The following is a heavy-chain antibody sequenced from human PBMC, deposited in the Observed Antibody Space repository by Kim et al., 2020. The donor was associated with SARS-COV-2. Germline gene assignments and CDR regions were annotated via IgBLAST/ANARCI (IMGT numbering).Heavy chain of an antibody. CDR3: ARALSVRSYYDGMDV. CDR2: IRAGKLGGAA. Sequence: GGSLRLSCTGFGFTLGDFAMNLLRQAPGKGMEWEGYIRAGKLGGAAEHAVSVIGRITLSRDDSHGVAYLQMSSLKIEDTADYDCARALSVRSYYDGMDV. V-gene: IGHV3-49*03. J-gene: IGHJ6*01. D-gene: IGHD3-10*01. CDR1: GFTLGDFA.